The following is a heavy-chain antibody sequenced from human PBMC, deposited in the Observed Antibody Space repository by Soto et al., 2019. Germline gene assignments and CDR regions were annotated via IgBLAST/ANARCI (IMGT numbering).Heavy chain of an antibody. Sequence: SETLSLTCTVSGGSISSYYWSWIRQPPGKGLEGIGYIYYSGSTNYNPSLKSRVTISVATSKNQFSLKLSSLTAADTAVYYCARDRGCSSTSCQHYYYYGMDVWGQGTTVTVSS. D-gene: IGHD2-2*01. J-gene: IGHJ6*02. V-gene: IGHV4-59*01. CDR3: ARDRGCSSTSCQHYYYYGMDV. CDR2: IYYSGST. CDR1: GGSISSYY.